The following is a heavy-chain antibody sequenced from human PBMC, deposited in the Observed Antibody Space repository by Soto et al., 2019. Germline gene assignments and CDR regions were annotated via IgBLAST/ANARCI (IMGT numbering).Heavy chain of an antibody. J-gene: IGHJ4*02. CDR2: IYYSGST. D-gene: IGHD1-26*01. CDR1: GGSISSYY. Sequence: PSETLSLTCTVSGGSISSYYWSWIRQPPGKGLEWIGYIYYSGSTNYNPSLKSRVTISVDTSKNQFSLKLSSVTAADTAVYYCARVNSEWELIFDYWGQGTLVTVSS. V-gene: IGHV4-59*01. CDR3: ARVNSEWELIFDY.